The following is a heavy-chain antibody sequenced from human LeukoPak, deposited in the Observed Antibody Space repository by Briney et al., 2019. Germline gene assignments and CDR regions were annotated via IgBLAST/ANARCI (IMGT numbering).Heavy chain of an antibody. CDR1: GFTFSSYW. Sequence: TGGSLRLSCAASGFTFSSYWMSWVRQAPGKGLEWVANIKQDGSEKYYVDSVKGRFTISRDNSKNTAYLQMNSLRSEDTAVYYCAKRSGINYGFFDSWGQGTLVTVSS. V-gene: IGHV3-7*03. J-gene: IGHJ4*02. CDR2: IKQDGSEK. CDR3: AKRSGINYGFFDS. D-gene: IGHD1-26*01.